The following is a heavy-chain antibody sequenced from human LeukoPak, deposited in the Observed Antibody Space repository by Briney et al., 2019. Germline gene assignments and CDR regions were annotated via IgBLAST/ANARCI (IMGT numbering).Heavy chain of an antibody. V-gene: IGHV3-21*01. CDR2: ISSSSSYI. CDR3: ARQRRYCSGDNCYQRTYY. D-gene: IGHD2-15*01. J-gene: IGHJ4*02. Sequence: GGSLRLSCAASGFTFSSYSMNWVRQAPGKGLEWVSSISSSSSYIYYADSVKGRFTISRDNAKNSLYLQMNSLRAEDTAVYYCARQRRYCSGDNCYQRTYYWGQGTLVTVSS. CDR1: GFTFSSYS.